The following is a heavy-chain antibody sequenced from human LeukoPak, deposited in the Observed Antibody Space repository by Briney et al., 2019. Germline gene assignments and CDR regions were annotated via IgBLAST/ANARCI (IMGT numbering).Heavy chain of an antibody. CDR2: IYSGGST. CDR3: AWENTAMAYFDY. V-gene: IGHV3-53*01. Sequence: GGSLRLSCAASGFTVSSNYMSWVRQAPGKGLEWVSVIYSGGSTYYADSVKGRFTISRDNSKNTLYLQMNSLRAEDTAVYYCAWENTAMAYFDYWGQGTLVTVSS. CDR1: GFTVSSNY. J-gene: IGHJ4*02. D-gene: IGHD5-18*01.